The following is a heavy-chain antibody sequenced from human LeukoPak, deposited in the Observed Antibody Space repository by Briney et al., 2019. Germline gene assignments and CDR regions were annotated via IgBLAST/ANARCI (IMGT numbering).Heavy chain of an antibody. CDR3: AREPTYYYDSSGYYSAFDI. J-gene: IGHJ3*02. CDR1: GFTFSSYW. D-gene: IGHD3-22*01. CDR2: IKQDGSEK. Sequence: GGSLRLSCAASGFTFSSYWMSWVRQAPGKGLEWVANIKQDGSEKYYVDSVKGRFTISRDNAKNSLYLQMNSLRAEDTAVYYCAREPTYYYDSSGYYSAFDIWGQGTMVTVSS. V-gene: IGHV3-7*01.